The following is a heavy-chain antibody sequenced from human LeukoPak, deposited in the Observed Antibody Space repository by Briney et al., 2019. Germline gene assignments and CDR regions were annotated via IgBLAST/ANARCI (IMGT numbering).Heavy chain of an antibody. D-gene: IGHD6-13*01. J-gene: IGHJ4*02. CDR2: ISWNSGSI. CDR3: ARGNGYSTSGYVDY. Sequence: GGSLRLSCAASGFTFDDYSMHWVRQAPGKGLEWVSGISWNSGSIVYADSVKGRFAISRDRTKNSLYLQMNSLRAEDMALYYCARGNGYSTSGYVDYWGQGTLATVSS. V-gene: IGHV3-9*03. CDR1: GFTFDDYS.